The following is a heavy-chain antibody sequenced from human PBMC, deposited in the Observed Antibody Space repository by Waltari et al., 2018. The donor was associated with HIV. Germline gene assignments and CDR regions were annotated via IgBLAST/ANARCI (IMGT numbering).Heavy chain of an antibody. CDR1: GLNLGGSP. D-gene: IGHD3-10*01. Sequence: LESGGDFVQPGGRLRRSWVGSGLNLGGSPLRCVRQSPGMGLQWISHISVGGTSTSYADSVKGRFTIFRENSRNTLYLQLNDLRTEDTAVYFCIKEASLMVWAPEKSPVWGRGTTVTVSP. CDR3: IKEASLMVWAPEKSPV. V-gene: IGHV3-23*03. CDR2: ISVGGTST. J-gene: IGHJ3*01.